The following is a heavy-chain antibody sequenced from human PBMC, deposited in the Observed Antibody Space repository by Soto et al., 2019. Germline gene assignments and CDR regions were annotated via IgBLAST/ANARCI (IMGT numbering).Heavy chain of an antibody. CDR3: ARGEGVVTIHWFDY. CDR1: GFTFSSYS. J-gene: IGHJ4*02. V-gene: IGHV3-48*02. CDR2: ISSSSSTI. Sequence: EVQLVESGGGLVQPGGSLRLSCAASGFTFSSYSMNWVRQAPGKGLEWVSYISSSSSTIYYADSVKGRFTISRDNAKNSLYLQMNSLRDEDTAVYYCARGEGVVTIHWFDYWGQGTLVTVSS. D-gene: IGHD3-10*01.